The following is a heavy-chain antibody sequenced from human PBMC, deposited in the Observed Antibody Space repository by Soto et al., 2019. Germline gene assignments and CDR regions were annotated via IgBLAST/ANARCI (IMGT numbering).Heavy chain of an antibody. J-gene: IGHJ3*02. CDR3: ARGLATLPVFAFDI. V-gene: IGHV2-5*01. Sequence: SGPTLVNPTQTLTLTRSFSGFSLSTSGVRVGWIRQSPGKALEWLALIYWSGDEHYRPSLKSRLSIIKDTSKNHVVLIMTDMDTVDTATDYCARGLATLPVFAFDIWGQGTMVT. CDR2: IYWSGDE. CDR1: GFSLSTSGVR. D-gene: IGHD6-6*01.